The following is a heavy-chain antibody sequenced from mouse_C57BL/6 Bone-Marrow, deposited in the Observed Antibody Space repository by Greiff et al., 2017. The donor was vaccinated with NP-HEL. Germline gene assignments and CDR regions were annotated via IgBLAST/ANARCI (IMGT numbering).Heavy chain of an antibody. CDR3: ARAYYGSSPFAY. V-gene: IGHV3-6*01. CDR2: ISYDGSN. D-gene: IGHD1-1*01. CDR1: GYSITSGYY. Sequence: DVKLQESGPGLVKPSQSLSLTCSVTGYSITSGYYWNWIRQFPGNKLEWMGYISYDGSNNYNPSLKNRISITRDTSKNQFFLKLNSVTTEDTATYYCARAYYGSSPFAYWGQGTLVTVSA. J-gene: IGHJ3*01.